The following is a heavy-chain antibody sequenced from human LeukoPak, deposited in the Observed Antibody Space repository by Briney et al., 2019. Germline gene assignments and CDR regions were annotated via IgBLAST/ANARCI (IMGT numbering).Heavy chain of an antibody. CDR1: GGSIGSSSYY. D-gene: IGHD5-18*01. J-gene: IGHJ4*02. Sequence: PSETLSLTCTVSGGSIGSSSYYWGWIRQPPGKGLEWIASIYYSGSTYYNPSIKSRVTISVDTSKNQFSLKLSSVTAADTAVYYCARGGRSYGYFDYWGQGTLVTVSS. CDR2: IYYSGST. V-gene: IGHV4-39*07. CDR3: ARGGRSYGYFDY.